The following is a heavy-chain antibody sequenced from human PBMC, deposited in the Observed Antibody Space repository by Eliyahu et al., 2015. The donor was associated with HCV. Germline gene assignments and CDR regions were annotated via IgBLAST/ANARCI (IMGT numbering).Heavy chain of an antibody. V-gene: IGHV3-21*01. Sequence: EVQLVESGGGLVKPGGSLRLSCAASGFTFSSYXMNWVRQAPGKGLEWVSSISSSSSYIYYADSVKGRFTISRDNAKNSLYLQMNSLRAEDTAVYYCARDGMTTPSYYYYGMDVWGQGTTVTVSS. J-gene: IGHJ6*02. CDR1: GFTFSSYX. CDR2: ISSSSSYI. CDR3: ARDGMTTPSYYYYGMDV. D-gene: IGHD4-11*01.